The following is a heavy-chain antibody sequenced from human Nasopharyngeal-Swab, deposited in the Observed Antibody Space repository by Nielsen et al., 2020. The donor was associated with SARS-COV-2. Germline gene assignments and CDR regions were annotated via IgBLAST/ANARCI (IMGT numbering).Heavy chain of an antibody. CDR2: ISYDGSNK. J-gene: IGHJ6*02. V-gene: IGHV3-30*18. CDR3: AKFIAVAWYYYYGMDV. D-gene: IGHD6-19*01. CDR1: GFTFSSYG. Sequence: GESLKISCAASGFTFSSYGMHWVRQAPGKGLEWVAVISYDGSNKYYADSVKGRFTISRDNSKNTLYLQTNSLRAEDTAVYYCAKFIAVAWYYYYGMDVWGQGTTVTVSS.